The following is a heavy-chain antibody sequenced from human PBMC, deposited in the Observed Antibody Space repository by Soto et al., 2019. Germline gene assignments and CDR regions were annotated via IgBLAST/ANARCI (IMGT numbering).Heavy chain of an antibody. Sequence: GGSLRLSCAASGFTFSSYAMSWVRQAPGKGLEWVSAISGSGGSTYYADSVKGRFTISRDNSKNTLYLQMNSLRAEDTAVYYCANPPAATSGFDYWGQGTLVTVSS. CDR3: ANPPAATSGFDY. V-gene: IGHV3-23*01. D-gene: IGHD2-2*01. CDR1: GFTFSSYA. J-gene: IGHJ4*02. CDR2: ISGSGGST.